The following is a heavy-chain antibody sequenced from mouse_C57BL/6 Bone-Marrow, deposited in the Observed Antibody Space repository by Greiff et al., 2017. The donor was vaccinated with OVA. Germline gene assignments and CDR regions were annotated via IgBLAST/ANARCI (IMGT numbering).Heavy chain of an antibody. Sequence: EVKLQESGGGLVQPGGSLKLSCAASGFTFSDYYMYWVRQTPEKRLEWVAYISNGGGSTYYPDTVKGRFTISRDNAKNTLYLQMSRLKSEDTAMYYCARQFITTVVAYPSYAMDYWGQGTSVTVSS. CDR3: ARQFITTVVAYPSYAMDY. J-gene: IGHJ4*01. CDR2: ISNGGGST. CDR1: GFTFSDYY. V-gene: IGHV5-12*01. D-gene: IGHD1-1*01.